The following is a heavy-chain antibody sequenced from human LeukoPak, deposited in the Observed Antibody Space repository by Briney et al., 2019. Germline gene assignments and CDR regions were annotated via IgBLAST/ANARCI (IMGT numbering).Heavy chain of an antibody. V-gene: IGHV4-59*12. J-gene: IGHJ3*02. Sequence: PSETLSLTCTVSGGSIGTYYWSWIRQSPGKGLEWIGSIYYSGSTYYNPSLKSRVTISVDTSKNQFSLKLSSVTAADTAVYYCARVASDAFDIWGQGTMVTVSS. CDR1: GGSIGTYY. CDR3: ARVASDAFDI. CDR2: IYYSGST.